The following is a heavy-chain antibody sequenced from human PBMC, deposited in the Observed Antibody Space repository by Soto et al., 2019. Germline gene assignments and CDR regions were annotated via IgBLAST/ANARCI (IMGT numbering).Heavy chain of an antibody. CDR3: AKDVRGYYYYGMDV. CDR1: GFTFSSYA. V-gene: IGHV3-23*01. J-gene: IGHJ6*02. Sequence: EVQLLESGGGLVQPGGSLRLSCAASGFTFSSYAMSWVRQAPGKGLEWVSAISGSGGSTYYADSVKGRFTISRDNSKNTLYRQMNSLRAEDTAVYYCAKDVRGYYYYGMDVWGQGTTVTVS. D-gene: IGHD3-10*02. CDR2: ISGSGGST.